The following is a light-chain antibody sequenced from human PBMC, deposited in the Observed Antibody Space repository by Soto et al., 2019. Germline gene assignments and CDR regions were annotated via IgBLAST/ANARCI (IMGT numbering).Light chain of an antibody. Sequence: DIVMTQSPDSLPVSLGERATINCKSSQSVFYSSNSKNYLAWYQQKPGQPPKLLIYWASARESGVPDRFSGSGSGTDFTLTISRLQAEDVAVYFCQQYFSSPPTFGGGTKVEIK. CDR2: WAS. CDR3: QQYFSSPPT. V-gene: IGKV4-1*01. J-gene: IGKJ4*01. CDR1: QSVFYSSNSKNY.